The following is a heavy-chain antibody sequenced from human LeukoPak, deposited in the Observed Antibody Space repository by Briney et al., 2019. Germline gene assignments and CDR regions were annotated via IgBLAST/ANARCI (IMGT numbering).Heavy chain of an antibody. D-gene: IGHD2-15*01. V-gene: IGHV1-2*02. CDR3: ARVGSLRYCSGGSCYNWFDP. CDR2: INPNSGGT. Sequence: ASVKVSCKASGYTFTGYYMHWVRQAPGQGLEWMGWINPNSGGTNYALKFQGRVTMTRDTSISTAYMELSRLRSDDTAVYYCARVGSLRYCSGGSCYNWFDPWGQGTLVTVSS. J-gene: IGHJ5*02. CDR1: GYTFTGYY.